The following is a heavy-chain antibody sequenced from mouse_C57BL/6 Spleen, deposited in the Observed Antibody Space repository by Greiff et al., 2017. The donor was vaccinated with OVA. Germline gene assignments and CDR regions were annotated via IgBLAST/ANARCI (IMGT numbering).Heavy chain of an antibody. CDR3: ARSYSNYFYWYFDV. J-gene: IGHJ1*03. CDR1: GYTFTDYY. V-gene: IGHV1-26*01. Sequence: EVQLQQSGPELVKPGASVKISCKASGYTFTDYYMNWVKQSHGKSLEWIGDINPNNGGTSYNQKFKGKATLTVDKSSSTAYMELRSLTSEDSAVYYCARSYSNYFYWYFDVWGTGTTVTVSS. D-gene: IGHD2-5*01. CDR2: INPNNGGT.